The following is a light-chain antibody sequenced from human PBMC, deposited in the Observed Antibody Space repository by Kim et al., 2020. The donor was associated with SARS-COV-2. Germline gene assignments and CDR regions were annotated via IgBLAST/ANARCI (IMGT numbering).Light chain of an antibody. J-gene: IGKJ2*01. CDR1: QTLNEW. Sequence: SASVGDRDTISCRASQTLNEWLAWYQQKPERAHRLLIYRTSSLQSGVPSRFRGSRSATEFTLTISSLQRDDFATYYCQHYTDYMYTCGQGTKLEI. CDR3: QHYTDYMYT. CDR2: RTS. V-gene: IGKV1-5*03.